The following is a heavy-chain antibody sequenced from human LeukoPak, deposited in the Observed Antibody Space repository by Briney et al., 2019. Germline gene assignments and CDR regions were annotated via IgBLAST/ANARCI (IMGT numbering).Heavy chain of an antibody. Sequence: GESLRISCKGSGYSFTSYWITWVRQMPGKGLEWMGRIDPSDSHTEYSPSSQGHVTISADKSVSTAYLQWSSLKASDSAMYYCVTHGGVRGMDVWGQGTTVSVSS. CDR3: VTHGGVRGMDV. D-gene: IGHD3-16*01. CDR2: IDPSDSHT. J-gene: IGHJ6*02. V-gene: IGHV5-10-1*01. CDR1: GYSFTSYW.